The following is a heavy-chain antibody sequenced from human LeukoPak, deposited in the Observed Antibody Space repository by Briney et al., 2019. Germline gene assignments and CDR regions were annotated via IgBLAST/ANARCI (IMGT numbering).Heavy chain of an antibody. Sequence: PSETLSLACTVSDVSITSSSYYWGRIRQPPGKGVEWIGSIYYSGSTYYNPSLKSRVTISVDAPKNQFSLKLNSVTAADTAVYYCVRHLRDYRYSRSSPPLYYFDSWGQGTLVTVS. V-gene: IGHV4-39*01. CDR1: DVSITSSSYY. CDR3: VRHLRDYRYSRSSPPLYYFDS. CDR2: IYYSGST. J-gene: IGHJ4*02. D-gene: IGHD1-26*01.